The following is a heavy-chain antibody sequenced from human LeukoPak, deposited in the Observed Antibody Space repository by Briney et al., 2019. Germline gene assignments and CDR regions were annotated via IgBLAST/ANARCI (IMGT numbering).Heavy chain of an antibody. CDR2: IYPNSGGA. CDR1: GYTFTGYY. Sequence: ASVKVSCKASGYTFTGYYMRWVRQAPGQGLEWMGWIYPNSGGANYAQKFQGRVTMTRDTSISTAYMELIRLRSDDTAVYYCARGETDDFWSGYSPLFDYWGQGPLVTVSA. J-gene: IGHJ4*02. D-gene: IGHD3-3*01. CDR3: ARGETDDFWSGYSPLFDY. V-gene: IGHV1-2*02.